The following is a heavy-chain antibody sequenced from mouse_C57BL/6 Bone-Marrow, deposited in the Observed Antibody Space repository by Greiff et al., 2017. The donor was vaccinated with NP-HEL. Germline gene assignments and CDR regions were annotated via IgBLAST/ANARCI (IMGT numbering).Heavy chain of an antibody. V-gene: IGHV3-6*01. CDR3: ARAGSRVSWFAY. CDR1: GYSITSGYY. J-gene: IGHJ3*01. D-gene: IGHD1-1*01. CDR2: ISYDGNN. Sequence: DVQLQESGPGLVKPSQSLSLTCSVTGYSITSGYYWNWIRQFPGNKLEWMGYISYDGNNNYNPSLKNRISITRDTSKNQFFLKLNSVTTEDTATYYCARAGSRVSWFAYWGQGTLVTVSA.